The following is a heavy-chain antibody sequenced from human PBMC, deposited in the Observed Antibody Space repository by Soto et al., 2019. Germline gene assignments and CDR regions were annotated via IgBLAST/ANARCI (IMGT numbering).Heavy chain of an antibody. CDR2: IYWDDDK. D-gene: IGHD2-2*01. CDR3: AHSRWVYCSTTSCPYYFDY. V-gene: IGHV2-5*02. Sequence: QITLKESGPTLVKPTQTLTLTCTFSGFSLSTSGVRVGWIRQPPGKALEWLALIYWDDDKRYSPSLKSRLTNTKDNSKNQVVLTMTNMDPVDTATYYCAHSRWVYCSTTSCPYYFDYWGQGTLVTVSS. J-gene: IGHJ4*02. CDR1: GFSLSTSGVR.